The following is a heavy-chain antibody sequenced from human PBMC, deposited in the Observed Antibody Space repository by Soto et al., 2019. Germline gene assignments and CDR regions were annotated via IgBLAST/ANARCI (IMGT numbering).Heavy chain of an antibody. CDR2: MNPNNGNT. CDR1: GYTFNNYD. CDR3: ARGGVTSFDP. Sequence: QVQLEQSGAEVKKPGASVKVSCKASGYTFNNYDINWLRQATGQGFEWMGWMNPNNGNTGYAQKFQGRVTMTRDTSINTAYIELTSLTSXXXXXXXXARGGVTSFDPWGQGTLVTVSX. V-gene: IGHV1-8*01. J-gene: IGHJ5*02. D-gene: IGHD3-10*01.